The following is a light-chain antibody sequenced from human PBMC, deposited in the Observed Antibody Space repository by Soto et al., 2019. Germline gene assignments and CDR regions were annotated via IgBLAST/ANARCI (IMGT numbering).Light chain of an antibody. V-gene: IGKV3-15*01. CDR2: AAS. CDR1: KSVSSN. Sequence: IVLTQSPAALSVSPGERAPLPCRASKSVSSNLASYQHNTGQAPRLLIYAASTTPPAIPAGSRVRRPGTEFTLTVRSLQSEDFAVYYGHQYNNWRWTFCQGAQVDIK. J-gene: IGKJ1*01. CDR3: HQYNNWRWT.